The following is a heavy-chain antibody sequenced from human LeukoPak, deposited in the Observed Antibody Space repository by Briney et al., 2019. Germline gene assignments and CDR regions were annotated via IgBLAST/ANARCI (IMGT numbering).Heavy chain of an antibody. CDR1: GGSISSYY. CDR3: ARHARSPNWFDP. V-gene: IGHV4-4*09. Sequence: SETLSLTCTVSGGSISSYYWSWIRQPPGKGLEWIGYIYTSGSTNYNPSLKSRVTISVDTSKNQFSLKLSSVTAADTAVYYCARHARSPNWFDPWGQGTLVTVSS. J-gene: IGHJ5*02. CDR2: IYTSGST.